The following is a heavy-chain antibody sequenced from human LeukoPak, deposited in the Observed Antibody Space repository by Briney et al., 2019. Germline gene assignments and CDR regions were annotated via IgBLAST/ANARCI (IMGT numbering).Heavy chain of an antibody. CDR2: IYYSGST. J-gene: IGHJ4*02. D-gene: IGHD3-3*01. Sequence: PPQTLSLTCTVSGGSLSSGGYYWSWIRQHPGKGLEWIGYIYYSGSTYYNPSLKSRVTISVDTSKNQFSLKLSSVTAADTAVYYCARGYYDFWSGYRYYFDYWGQGTLVTVSS. CDR1: GGSLSSGGYY. CDR3: ARGYYDFWSGYRYYFDY. V-gene: IGHV4-31*03.